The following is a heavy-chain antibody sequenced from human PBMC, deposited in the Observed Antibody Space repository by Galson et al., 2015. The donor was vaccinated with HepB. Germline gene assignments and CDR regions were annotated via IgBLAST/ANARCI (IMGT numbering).Heavy chain of an antibody. D-gene: IGHD3-10*01. CDR2: AYHSGGT. CDR3: ARAKEGRGYFDY. CDR1: GDSISNDRW. Sequence: ETLSLTCTVSGDSISNDRWWSWVRQPPGEGLEWIGEAYHSGGTNYRPSLKSRVTISVDKSKNQFSLKLTSVTAADTAVYYCARAKEGRGYFDYWGQGTLVTVSS. J-gene: IGHJ4*02. V-gene: IGHV4-4*02.